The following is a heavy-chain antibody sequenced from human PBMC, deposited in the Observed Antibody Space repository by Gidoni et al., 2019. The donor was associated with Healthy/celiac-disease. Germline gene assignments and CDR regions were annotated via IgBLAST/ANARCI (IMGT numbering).Heavy chain of an antibody. CDR3: ARTGYCSGGSCYYFDY. D-gene: IGHD2-15*01. CDR1: GFTFCSSS. Sequence: EVQLVESGGGLVKPGGSLRLSCAASGFTFCSSSMNWVRQAPGKGLEWVASISSSSGYIYYADSVKGRFTISRDNANNSLYLQMNSRRAEDTAVYYCARTGYCSGGSCYYFDYWGQGTLVTVSS. J-gene: IGHJ4*02. CDR2: ISSSSGYI. V-gene: IGHV3-21*01.